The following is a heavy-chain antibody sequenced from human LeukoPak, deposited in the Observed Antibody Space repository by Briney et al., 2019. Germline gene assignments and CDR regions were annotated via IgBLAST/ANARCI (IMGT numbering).Heavy chain of an antibody. J-gene: IGHJ4*02. Sequence: PGGSLRLSCSASGFTFSSYAMYWVRQAPGKGLEYVSGISSNGGSTYYADSVKGRFTISRDNSKNTLYLQMNSLRAEDTAVYYCARNSGVRDYADYWGQGTLVTVSS. CDR2: ISSNGGST. V-gene: IGHV3-64*04. CDR3: ARNSGVRDYADY. D-gene: IGHD3-3*01. CDR1: GFTFSSYA.